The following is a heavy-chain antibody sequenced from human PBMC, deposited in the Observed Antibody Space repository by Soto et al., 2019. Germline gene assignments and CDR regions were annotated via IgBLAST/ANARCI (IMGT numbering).Heavy chain of an antibody. D-gene: IGHD6-19*01. Sequence: EVQLLESGGGLVQPGGSLRLSCAASGFTFSNYAMTWVRQAPGKGLEWVSGISGGGNSTYYADSVKGRFTISRDNSKNALYLQMNSLRAEDTAVYYCAKTESSGWSTRYGMYVWGQLTTVTVSS. CDR2: ISGGGNST. CDR3: AKTESSGWSTRYGMYV. J-gene: IGHJ6*02. V-gene: IGHV3-23*01. CDR1: GFTFSNYA.